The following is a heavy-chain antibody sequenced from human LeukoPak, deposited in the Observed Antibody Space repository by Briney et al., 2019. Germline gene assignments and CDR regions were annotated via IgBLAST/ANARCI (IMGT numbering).Heavy chain of an antibody. J-gene: IGHJ6*02. CDR1: GFTFSSSA. CDR2: INGDGRTT. V-gene: IGHV3-74*01. CDR3: AGDGHYGMYV. Sequence: GGSLRLSCAASGFTFSSSAMSWVRQAPGKGLVWVSHINGDGRTTTYADSVKGRFTISRDNAKNTLYLQVNGLRVDDTAVYYCAGDGHYGMYVWGQGTTVIVSS.